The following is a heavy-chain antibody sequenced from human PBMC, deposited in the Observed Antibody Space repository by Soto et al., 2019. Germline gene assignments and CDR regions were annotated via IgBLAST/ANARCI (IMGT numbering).Heavy chain of an antibody. CDR2: IYYSGST. V-gene: IGHV4-59*01. CDR3: ARLYYYASSGYSRSDNWFDP. CDR1: GGSISSYY. D-gene: IGHD3-22*01. Sequence: SETLSLTCTVSGGSISSYYWSWIRQPPGKGLEWIGYIYYSGSTNYNPSLKSRVTISVDTSRNQFSLKLSSVTAADTAVYYCARLYYYASSGYSRSDNWFDPWGQGTLVTVSS. J-gene: IGHJ5*02.